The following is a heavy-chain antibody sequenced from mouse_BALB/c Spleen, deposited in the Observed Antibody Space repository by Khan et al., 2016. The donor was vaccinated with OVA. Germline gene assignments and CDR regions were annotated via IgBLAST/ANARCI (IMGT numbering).Heavy chain of an antibody. CDR1: GFSLKNYG. CDR2: IWGDGST. J-gene: IGHJ2*01. D-gene: IGHD2-14*01. Sequence: VQLVESGPGLAAPPQSLSITCTVSGFSLKNYGVSWVRQPPGKGLEWLGVIWGDGSTNYHSALISRLSINNDNSKSQVFLKLNSLQIDDTATYYCGKLYDYRYLYFDYWGQGTTLTVSS. V-gene: IGHV2-3*01. CDR3: GKLYDYRYLYFDY.